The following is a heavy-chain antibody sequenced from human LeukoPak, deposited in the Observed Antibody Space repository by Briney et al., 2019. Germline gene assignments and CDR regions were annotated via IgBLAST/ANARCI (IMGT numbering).Heavy chain of an antibody. J-gene: IGHJ5*02. Sequence: GGSLRLSCAASGFTFDDYGMSWVRQAPGKGLEWVSGINWNGGSTGYADSAKGRFTISRDNAKNSLYLQMNSLRAEDTALYYCAGGYCSGGSCYGPGWFDPWGQGTLVTVSS. CDR2: INWNGGST. CDR1: GFTFDDYG. D-gene: IGHD2-15*01. V-gene: IGHV3-20*04. CDR3: AGGYCSGGSCYGPGWFDP.